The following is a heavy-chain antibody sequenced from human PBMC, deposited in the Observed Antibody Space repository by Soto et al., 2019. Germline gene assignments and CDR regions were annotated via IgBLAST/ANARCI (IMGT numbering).Heavy chain of an antibody. CDR2: ISYDGSNK. D-gene: IGHD2-2*01. J-gene: IGHJ6*02. CDR1: GFTFSSYG. CDR3: AKDVVVVPAAAYYYYGMDA. Sequence: GGSLRLSCAASGFTFSSYGMHRVRQAPGKGLEWVAVISYDGSNKYYADSVKGRLTISRDNSKNTLYLQMNSLRAEDTDVYYCAKDVVVVPAAAYYYYGMDAWRQGPTVAISS. V-gene: IGHV3-30*18.